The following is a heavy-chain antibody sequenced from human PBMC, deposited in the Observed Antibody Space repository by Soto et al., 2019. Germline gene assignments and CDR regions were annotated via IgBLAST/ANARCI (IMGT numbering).Heavy chain of an antibody. D-gene: IGHD6-6*01. CDR1: GFTFSDYY. Sequence: GSVRLSCAASGFTFSDYYMSWIRQAPGKGLEWVSYISSSSSYTNYADSVKGRFTISRDNAKNSLYLQMNSLRAEDTAVYYCARCSSPRGLIDYWGQGTLVTVSS. CDR2: ISSSSSYT. CDR3: ARCSSPRGLIDY. J-gene: IGHJ4*02. V-gene: IGHV3-11*06.